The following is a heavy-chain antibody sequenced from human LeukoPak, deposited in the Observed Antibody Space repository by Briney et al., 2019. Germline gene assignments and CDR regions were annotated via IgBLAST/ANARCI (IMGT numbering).Heavy chain of an antibody. CDR1: GFTFSDYY. CDR2: IFSGSGT. D-gene: IGHD6-19*01. CDR3: ARPSSAWYQNAFDI. V-gene: IGHV3-66*01. Sequence: GGSLRLSCEASGFTFSDYYMSWVRQAPGKGLEWVSVIFSGSGTNYADSVKGRFTISRDNSKNTLYLQMNSLRAEDTAMYYCARPSSAWYQNAFDIWGQGTMVTVSS. J-gene: IGHJ3*02.